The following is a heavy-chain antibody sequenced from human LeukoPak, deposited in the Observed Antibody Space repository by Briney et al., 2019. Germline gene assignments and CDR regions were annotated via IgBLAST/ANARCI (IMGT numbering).Heavy chain of an antibody. Sequence: SGGSLRLSCAASGFTFSSYSMNWVRQAPGKGLEWVSSISSSSSYIYYADSVKGRFTISRDNAKNSLYLQMNSLRAEDTAVYYCARDPPAVAANTYGWGQGTLVTVSS. D-gene: IGHD6-6*01. J-gene: IGHJ4*02. CDR3: ARDPPAVAANTYG. CDR2: ISSSSSYI. CDR1: GFTFSSYS. V-gene: IGHV3-21*01.